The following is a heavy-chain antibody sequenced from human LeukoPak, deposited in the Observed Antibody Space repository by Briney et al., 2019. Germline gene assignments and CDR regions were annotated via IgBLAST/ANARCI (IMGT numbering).Heavy chain of an antibody. CDR3: ARHGRGYTLDAFDI. D-gene: IGHD5-18*01. J-gene: IGHJ3*02. CDR2: IYYSGST. Sequence: SETLSLTRTVSGGSISSSSYYWGWIRQPPGKGLEWIGSIYYSGSTYYNPSLKSRVTISVDTSNNQFSLKLSSVTAADTAVYYCARHGRGYTLDAFDIWGQGTMVTVSS. V-gene: IGHV4-39*01. CDR1: GGSISSSSYY.